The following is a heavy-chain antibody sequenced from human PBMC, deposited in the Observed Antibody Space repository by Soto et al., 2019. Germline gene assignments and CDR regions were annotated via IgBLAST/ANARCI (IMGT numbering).Heavy chain of an antibody. CDR3: ARDPRNFYFFDN. CDR1: GYTFTSYY. Sequence: VKVCCKASGYTFTSYYMHWVRQAPGQGLEWMGIINPSGGSTSYAQKFQGRVTMTRDTSTSTVYMELSSLRSEDTAVYYCARDPRNFYFFDNWGQGTLVTVSS. V-gene: IGHV1-46*01. D-gene: IGHD4-4*01. J-gene: IGHJ4*02. CDR2: INPSGGST.